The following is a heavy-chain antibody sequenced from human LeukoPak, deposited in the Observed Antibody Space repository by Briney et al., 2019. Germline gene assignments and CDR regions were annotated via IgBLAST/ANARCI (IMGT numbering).Heavy chain of an antibody. CDR3: ARVPKYCSGGSCFDY. D-gene: IGHD2-15*01. CDR2: INPNSGGT. CDR1: GYTFTGYY. Sequence: GASVKVSCKASGYTFTGYYMHRVRQAPGQGLEWMGWINPNSGGTNYAQKFQGRVTMTRDTSISTAYMELSRLRSDDTAVYYCARVPKYCSGGSCFDYWGQGTLVTVSS. J-gene: IGHJ4*02. V-gene: IGHV1-2*02.